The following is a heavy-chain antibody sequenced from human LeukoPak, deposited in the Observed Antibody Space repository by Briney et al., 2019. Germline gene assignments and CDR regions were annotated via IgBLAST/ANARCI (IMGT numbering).Heavy chain of an antibody. D-gene: IGHD3-16*01. CDR1: GFTLRCYG. V-gene: IGHV3-23*01. Sequence: GGSVRLSGAASGFTLRCYGLRWDRQDQGKELEWVSSLSGSGGSTYYADSVKGRFTISRDNSKNTLFLHMNSLRAEDTAVYYCAKALGGYDFDYWGQGTLVTVSS. CDR2: LSGSGGST. J-gene: IGHJ4*02. CDR3: AKALGGYDFDY.